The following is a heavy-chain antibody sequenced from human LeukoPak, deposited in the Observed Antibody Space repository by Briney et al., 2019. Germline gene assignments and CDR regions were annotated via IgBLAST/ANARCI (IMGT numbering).Heavy chain of an antibody. V-gene: IGHV3-30*02. J-gene: IGHJ4*02. D-gene: IGHD2-15*01. Sequence: GGSLRLSCAASGLTFSSYGMHWVRQAPGKGLEWVAFIQYDGSVKYYADSAKGRFTISRDDSKNTLCLQMNSLRFEDTAVYYCAKVVIYCSGGSCQIDYWGQGTLVTVSS. CDR2: IQYDGSVK. CDR3: AKVVIYCSGGSCQIDY. CDR1: GLTFSSYG.